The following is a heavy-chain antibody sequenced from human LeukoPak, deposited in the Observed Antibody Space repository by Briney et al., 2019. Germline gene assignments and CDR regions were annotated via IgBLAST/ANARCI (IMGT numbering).Heavy chain of an antibody. J-gene: IGHJ1*01. CDR3: ARDSRDSGGATGFQH. Sequence: SQTLSLTCTVSGGSISSGAYYWSWIRQYPGKGLEWIGYIHHSVSTYYNPSLKSRVTISLDTSKNHFSLKLSSVTAADTAVYYCARDSRDSGGATGFQHWGQGTLVTVSS. CDR1: GGSISSGAYY. CDR2: IHHSVST. D-gene: IGHD6-25*01. V-gene: IGHV4-31*03.